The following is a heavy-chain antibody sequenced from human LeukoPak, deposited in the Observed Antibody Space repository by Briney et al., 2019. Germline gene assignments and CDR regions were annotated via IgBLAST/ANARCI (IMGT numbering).Heavy chain of an antibody. CDR3: AREERWLASDY. D-gene: IGHD6-19*01. V-gene: IGHV1-3*01. CDR2: INAGNGNT. Sequence: ASVKVSCKASGYTFTSYAMHWVRQAPGQRLEWMGWINAGNGNTKYSQKFQGRVTITRVTSASTAYMELSSLRSEDTAVYYCAREERWLASDYWGQGTLVTVSS. J-gene: IGHJ4*02. CDR1: GYTFTSYA.